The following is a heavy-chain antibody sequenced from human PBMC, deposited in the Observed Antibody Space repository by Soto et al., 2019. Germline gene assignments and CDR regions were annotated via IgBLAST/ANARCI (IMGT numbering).Heavy chain of an antibody. V-gene: IGHV4-61*08. J-gene: IGHJ4*02. CDR3: ARERPYYGFDY. CDR2: ISYSGST. D-gene: IGHD3-22*01. Sequence: PSETLSLTCNVSGGSVTTAAYYWSWIRQPPGKGLEWIRFISYSGSTNYNPSLKSRVTISVDTSKNQFSLKLTSVTAADTAVYYCARERPYYGFDYWGQGSLLTVSS. CDR1: GGSVTTAAYY.